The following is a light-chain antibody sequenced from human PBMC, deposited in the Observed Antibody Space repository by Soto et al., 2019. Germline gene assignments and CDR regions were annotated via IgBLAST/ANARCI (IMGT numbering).Light chain of an antibody. V-gene: IGLV4-69*01. CDR3: QTWGTGIHV. Sequence: QLVLTQSPSASASLGASVKLTCTLSSGHSSYAIAWHQQQPEKGPRYLMKLNSDGSHSKGDGIPDRFSGSSSGAERYLIISSLQSEDEAEYYCQTWGTGIHVFGGGTKVTVL. J-gene: IGLJ1*01. CDR1: SGHSSYA. CDR2: LNSDGSH.